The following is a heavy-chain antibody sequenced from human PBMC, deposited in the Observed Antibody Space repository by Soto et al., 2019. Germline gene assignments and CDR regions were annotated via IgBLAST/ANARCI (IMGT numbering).Heavy chain of an antibody. J-gene: IGHJ6*02. V-gene: IGHV5-10-1*01. CDR2: IDPSDSYT. D-gene: IGHD1-26*01. CDR3: ATIVGATGGMDV. Sequence: GESLKISCKCSGYSFTSYWISWVRQMPGKGLEWMGRIDPSDSYTNYSPSFQGHVTISADKSISTAYLQWSSLKASDTAMYYCATIVGATGGMDVWGQGTTVTVSS. CDR1: GYSFTSYW.